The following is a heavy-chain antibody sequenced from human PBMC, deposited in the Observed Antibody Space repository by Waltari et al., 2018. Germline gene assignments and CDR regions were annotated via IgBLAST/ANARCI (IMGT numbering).Heavy chain of an antibody. CDR3: ARLSGYCDDTGCYGHYAMDV. V-gene: IGHV4-39*02. CDR2: FYYPGNI. Sequence: QLQLPESGPGLVKPSETLSLTCTVSGGSVSTTSYSWAWVRQSPGKGLEWIGTFYYPGNIYYNPSLTSRVTISVDSPQNHLSLRLSSVTAADTAVYYCARLSGYCDDTGCYGHYAMDVWGQGTTVTVSS. D-gene: IGHD2-2*01. J-gene: IGHJ6*02. CDR1: GGSVSTTSYS.